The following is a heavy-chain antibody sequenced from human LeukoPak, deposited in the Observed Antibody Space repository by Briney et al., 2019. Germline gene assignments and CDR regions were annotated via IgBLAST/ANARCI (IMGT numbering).Heavy chain of an antibody. V-gene: IGHV3-21*01. CDR3: ARGPAATYDY. Sequence: GGSLRLSCAASGFTFSSYSMNWVRQAPGKGLEWVSSISGSSSYIYYADSVKGRFTISRDNAKNSLYLQMNSLRAEDTAVYYCARGPAATYDYWGQGTLVTVSS. CDR2: ISGSSSYI. D-gene: IGHD2-2*01. J-gene: IGHJ4*02. CDR1: GFTFSSYS.